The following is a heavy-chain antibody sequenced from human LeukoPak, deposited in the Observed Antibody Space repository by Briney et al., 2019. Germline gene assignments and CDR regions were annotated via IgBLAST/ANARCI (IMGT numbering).Heavy chain of an antibody. D-gene: IGHD6-19*01. CDR1: GGSICSYY. V-gene: IGHV4-59*08. CDR3: ASIAVAGHGLFDY. CDR2: IYYSGST. Sequence: SETLSLTCTVSGGSICSYYWSWIRQPPGKGLEWIGYIYYSGSTNYNPSLKSRVTISVDTSKNQFSLKLSSVTAADTAVYYCASIAVAGHGLFDYWGQGTLVTVSS. J-gene: IGHJ4*02.